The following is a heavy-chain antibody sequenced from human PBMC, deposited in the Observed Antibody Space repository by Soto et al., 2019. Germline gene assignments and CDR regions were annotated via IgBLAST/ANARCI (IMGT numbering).Heavy chain of an antibody. CDR2: ISSSGTTI. CDR1: GFSFSSYA. CDR3: ARDAVYSYGFDY. Sequence: SLRLSCVASGFSFSSYAMSWVRQAPGEGLEWLSYISSSGTTIYYADSVKGRFTISRDNAKNSLYLQINSLRAEDTAVYYCARDAVYSYGFDYWGQGTLVTVSS. J-gene: IGHJ4*02. D-gene: IGHD5-18*01. V-gene: IGHV3-11*01.